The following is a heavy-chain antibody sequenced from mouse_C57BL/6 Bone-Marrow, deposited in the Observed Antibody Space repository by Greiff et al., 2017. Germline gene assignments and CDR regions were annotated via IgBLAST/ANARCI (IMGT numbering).Heavy chain of an antibody. D-gene: IGHD3-2*02. CDR3: AKNPSAQAGFAY. V-gene: IGHV2-5*01. CDR2: IWTGGST. CDR1: GFSLTSYG. Sequence: QVQLKESGPGLVQPSQSLSITCTVSGFSLTSYGVHWVRQSPGKGLEWLGVIWTGGSTAYYAAFMSSLSTSKDNSKSQVFFKMNSLPADDTAVYYCAKNPSAQAGFAYWGQGTLVTVAA. J-gene: IGHJ3*01.